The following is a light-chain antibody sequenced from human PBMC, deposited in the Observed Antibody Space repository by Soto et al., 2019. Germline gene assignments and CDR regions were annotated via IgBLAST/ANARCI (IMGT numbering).Light chain of an antibody. Sequence: QTALTQPRSVSGSPGQSFTISCTGTNSDVGNYSYVSWYQQHPGKAPKLIIYDVTKRPSGVPDRFSGSKSGNKASLIISGLQAADEAEYYCCCCSYAGSSSFRVLFGGGTQLTVL. CDR3: CSYAGSSSFRVL. J-gene: IGLJ2*01. CDR2: DVT. CDR1: NSDVGNYSY. V-gene: IGLV2-11*01.